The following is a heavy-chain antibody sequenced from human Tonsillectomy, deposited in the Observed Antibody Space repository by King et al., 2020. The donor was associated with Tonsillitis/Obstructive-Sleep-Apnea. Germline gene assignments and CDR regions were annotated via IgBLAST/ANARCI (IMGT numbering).Heavy chain of an antibody. CDR2: INHSGST. CDR1: GGSFSGYY. V-gene: IGHV4-34*01. J-gene: IGHJ4*02. D-gene: IGHD1-14*01. CDR3: ASLTMYYFDY. Sequence: VQLQQWGAGLLKPSETLSLTCAVYGGSFSGYYWSWIRQPPGKGLEWIGEINHSGSTNYNPSLKSRVTISVDTSKNHFSLKLSSVTAADTAVYYCASLTMYYFDYWGQGTLVTVSS.